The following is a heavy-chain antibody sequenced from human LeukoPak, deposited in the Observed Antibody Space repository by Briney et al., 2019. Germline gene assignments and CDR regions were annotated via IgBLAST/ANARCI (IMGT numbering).Heavy chain of an antibody. CDR3: AKDKGEWEGFDY. CDR2: ISYDGSNK. CDR1: GFTFSSYG. V-gene: IGHV3-30*18. D-gene: IGHD1-26*01. Sequence: GGSLRLSCAASGFTFSSYGMHWVRQAPGKGLEWVAVISYDGSNKYYADSVKGRFTISRDNSKNTLYLQMNSLRAEDTAVYYCAKDKGEWEGFDYWGQGTLVTVSS. J-gene: IGHJ4*02.